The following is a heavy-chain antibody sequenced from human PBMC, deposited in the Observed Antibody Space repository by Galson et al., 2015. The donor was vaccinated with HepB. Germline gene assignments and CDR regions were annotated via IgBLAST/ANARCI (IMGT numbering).Heavy chain of an antibody. Sequence: SVKVSCKASGYTFTSYGISWVRQAPGQGLEWMGWISAYNGNTNYAQKLQGRVTMTTDTSTSTAYMELRSLRSDDTAVYYCARDLNSSGWYEGAFDIWGQGTMVTVSS. J-gene: IGHJ3*02. CDR1: GYTFTSYG. D-gene: IGHD6-19*01. CDR3: ARDLNSSGWYEGAFDI. V-gene: IGHV1-18*01. CDR2: ISAYNGNT.